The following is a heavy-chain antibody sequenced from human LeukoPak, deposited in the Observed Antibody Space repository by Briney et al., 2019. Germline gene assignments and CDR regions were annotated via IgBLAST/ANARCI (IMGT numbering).Heavy chain of an antibody. CDR2: DSWNSGSI. Sequence: GGSLRLSCAASGFTFDDYAMHLVRQAPGKGLEWVSGDSWNSGSIGYADSVKGRFTISRDNAKNSLYLQMNSLRAEDTALYYCAKADGYSGYDWGYDAFDIWGQGTMVTVSS. CDR1: GFTFDDYA. D-gene: IGHD5-12*01. CDR3: AKADGYSGYDWGYDAFDI. V-gene: IGHV3-9*01. J-gene: IGHJ3*02.